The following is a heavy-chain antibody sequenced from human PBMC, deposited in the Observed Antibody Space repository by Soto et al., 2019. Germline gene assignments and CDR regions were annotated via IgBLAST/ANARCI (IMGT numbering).Heavy chain of an antibody. CDR3: ERGRAAGTPNFDY. Sequence: XSVKVSCKASGYPFTSYARQWVRQAPGQRLEWMGWINAGNGNTKYSQKFRGRVTITRDTSASTAYMELSSLRSEDTAVYYCERGRAAGTPNFDYWGQGTLVTVSS. CDR1: GYPFTSYA. J-gene: IGHJ4*02. V-gene: IGHV1-3*01. D-gene: IGHD6-13*01. CDR2: INAGNGNT.